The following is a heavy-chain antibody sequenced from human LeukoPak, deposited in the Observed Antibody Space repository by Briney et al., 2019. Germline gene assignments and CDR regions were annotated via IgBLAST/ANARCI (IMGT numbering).Heavy chain of an antibody. Sequence: GGSLRLSCAASGFTFDDYAMHWVRQAPGKGLEWVSGISWNSDSIGYADSVKGRFTISRDNAKNSLYLQMNSLRAEGTALYYCAKDKWVLWFGELSYFDYWGQGTLVTVSS. CDR1: GFTFDDYA. V-gene: IGHV3-9*01. CDR3: AKDKWVLWFGELSYFDY. CDR2: ISWNSDSI. J-gene: IGHJ4*02. D-gene: IGHD3-10*01.